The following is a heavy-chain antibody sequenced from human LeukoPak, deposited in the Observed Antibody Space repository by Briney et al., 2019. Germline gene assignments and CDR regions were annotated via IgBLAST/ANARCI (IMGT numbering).Heavy chain of an antibody. J-gene: IGHJ2*01. CDR2: IYYSGST. V-gene: IGHV4-59*01. CDR1: GGSISSYY. CDR3: ARAATTQAWYFDL. Sequence: PSETLSLTCTVSGGSISSYYWSWIRQPPGKGLEWIGYIYYSGSTSYNPSLKSRGTISVDTSKNQFSLKLTSVTAADTAVYYCARAATTQAWYFDLWGRGTLVTVSS. D-gene: IGHD4-11*01.